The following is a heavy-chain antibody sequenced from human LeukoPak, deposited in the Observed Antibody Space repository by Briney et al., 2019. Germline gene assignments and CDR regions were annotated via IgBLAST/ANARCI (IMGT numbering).Heavy chain of an antibody. V-gene: IGHV1-8*01. J-gene: IGHJ4*02. CDR2: MNPNSGNT. CDR1: GYTFTSYD. Sequence: VASVKVSCKASGYTFTSYDINWVRQATGQGLEWMGWMNPNSGNTGYAQKFQGRVTMTRNTSISTAYMELSSLRSDDTAVYYCARDVAYSGSFTGDYWGQGTLVTVSS. D-gene: IGHD1-26*01. CDR3: ARDVAYSGSFTGDY.